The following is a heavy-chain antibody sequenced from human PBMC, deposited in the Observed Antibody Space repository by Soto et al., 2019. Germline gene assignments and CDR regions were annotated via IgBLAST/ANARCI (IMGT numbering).Heavy chain of an antibody. D-gene: IGHD6-13*01. CDR3: ARHPFSSSLPYYFDY. CDR1: GDSVTSHY. Sequence: SETLSLTCSFSGDSVTSHYLTWIRQSPEKRLEWIGYMHYTGFSHYNPSLKSRVTISVDTSKNEFSLKLTSVTAADTAVYYCARHPFSSSLPYYFDYWGQGTLVTVSS. V-gene: IGHV4-59*08. CDR2: MHYTGFS. J-gene: IGHJ4*02.